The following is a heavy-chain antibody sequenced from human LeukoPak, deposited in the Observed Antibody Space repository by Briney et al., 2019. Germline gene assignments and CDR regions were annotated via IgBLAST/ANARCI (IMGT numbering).Heavy chain of an antibody. CDR3: ARVNIIVVPSANFDY. D-gene: IGHD2-2*01. J-gene: IGHJ4*02. CDR1: GGSMSSYY. V-gene: IGHV4-59*01. CDR2: IYHSGST. Sequence: SETLSLTCSVSGGSMSSYYWSWIRQSPGKGLEWIGYIYHSGSTDYNSSLKSRVTISEDTSKKQFSLKVSSVTAADTAVYYCARVNIIVVPSANFDYWGQGSLVIVSS.